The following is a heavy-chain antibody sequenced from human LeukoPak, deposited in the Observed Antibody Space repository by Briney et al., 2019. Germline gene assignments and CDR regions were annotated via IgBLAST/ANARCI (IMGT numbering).Heavy chain of an antibody. J-gene: IGHJ4*02. Sequence: PGGSLRLSCAASGFTFSSYAMSWVRQAPGKGLEWVSAISGSGGSTYYADSVKGRFTISRDNSKNTLYLQMNSLRAEDTAVYYCAKSVRRAGSGSYRFDYWGQGTLVTVSS. V-gene: IGHV3-23*01. CDR2: ISGSGGST. D-gene: IGHD3-10*01. CDR1: GFTFSSYA. CDR3: AKSVRRAGSGSYRFDY.